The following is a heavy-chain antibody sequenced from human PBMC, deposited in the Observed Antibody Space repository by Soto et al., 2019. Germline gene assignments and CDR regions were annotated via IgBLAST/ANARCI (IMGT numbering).Heavy chain of an antibody. Sequence: ASVKVSCKASGYTFTRSGISWVRQAPGQGLEWMGWISTYNGDTNYAQKLQGRVTMTTDTSTSTAYMELRSLRSDDTAVYYCARDQYCSGGSCYLYYYGMDVWGQGTTVTVSS. D-gene: IGHD2-15*01. CDR2: ISTYNGDT. J-gene: IGHJ6*02. CDR1: GYTFTRSG. CDR3: ARDQYCSGGSCYLYYYGMDV. V-gene: IGHV1-18*01.